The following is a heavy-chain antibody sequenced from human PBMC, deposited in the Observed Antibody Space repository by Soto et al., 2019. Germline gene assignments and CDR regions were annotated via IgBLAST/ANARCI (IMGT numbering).Heavy chain of an antibody. Sequence: PSETLSLTCTVSGGSISSGGYYWSWIRQHPGKGLEWIGYIYYSGSTYYNPSLKSRVTMSVDTSKSQFSLKLTSVTAADTAVYYCARGEDAFFYYGLDVWGHGITVTVSS. CDR2: IYYSGST. V-gene: IGHV4-61*08. J-gene: IGHJ6*02. CDR1: GGSISSGGYY. CDR3: ARGEDAFFYYGLDV.